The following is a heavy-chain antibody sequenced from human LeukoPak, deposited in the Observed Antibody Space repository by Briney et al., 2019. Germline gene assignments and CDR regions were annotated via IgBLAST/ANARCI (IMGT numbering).Heavy chain of an antibody. CDR3: ARDGRSDYYDSSGYYGDAFDI. Sequence: GGSLRLSCAASGFTFSSYWMSWVRQAPGKGLEWVANIKRDGSEKYYVDSVKGRFTISRDNAKNSLYLQMNSLRAEDTAVYYCARDGRSDYYDSSGYYGDAFDIWGQGTMVTVSS. CDR1: GFTFSSYW. D-gene: IGHD3-22*01. J-gene: IGHJ3*02. V-gene: IGHV3-7*01. CDR2: IKRDGSEK.